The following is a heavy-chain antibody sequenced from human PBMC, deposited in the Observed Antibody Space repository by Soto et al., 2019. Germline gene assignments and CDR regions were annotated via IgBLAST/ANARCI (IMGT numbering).Heavy chain of an antibody. CDR1: GESFSGYY. CDR2: INHSGST. D-gene: IGHD2-15*01. V-gene: IGHV4-34*01. J-gene: IGHJ3*02. CDR3: ARRVGGVMVVAATRAFDI. Sequence: ETLSLTCAVYGESFSGYYWSWTRQPPGKGLEWIGEINHSGSTNYNPSLKSRVTISVDTSKNQFSLKLSSVTAADTAVYYCARRVGGVMVVAATRAFDIWGQGTMVTVSS.